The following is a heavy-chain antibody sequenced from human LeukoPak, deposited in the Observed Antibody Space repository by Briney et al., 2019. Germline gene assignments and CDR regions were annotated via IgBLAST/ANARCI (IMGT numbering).Heavy chain of an antibody. CDR1: GGSISSYY. CDR3: ARDQGSGWYGGAFDI. Sequence: PSETLSLTCTVSGGSISSYYWTWIRQPPGKGLEWIGYIYYTGSTNYNPSLKSRVTISVDTSKNQFSLKLTSVTAADTAVYYCARDQGSGWYGGAFDIWGQGTMVTVSS. D-gene: IGHD6-19*01. J-gene: IGHJ3*02. CDR2: IYYTGST. V-gene: IGHV4-59*01.